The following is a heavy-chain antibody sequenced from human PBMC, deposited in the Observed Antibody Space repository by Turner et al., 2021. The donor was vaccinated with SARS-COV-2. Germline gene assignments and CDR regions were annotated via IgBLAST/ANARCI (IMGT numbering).Heavy chain of an antibody. J-gene: IGHJ4*02. CDR2: IYSVGST. CDR1: GFTVSSNS. CDR3: ARGPHPRGFDY. D-gene: IGHD3-10*01. V-gene: IGHV3-53*02. Sequence: EVQLVETGGGLIQPGGSLRLSCAASGFTVSSNSMRWVRQAPWKGLEWVSVIYSVGSTYYADSVKGRFTISRDNSKNTLYLQMNSLRAEDTAVYYCARGPHPRGFDYWGQGTLVTVSS.